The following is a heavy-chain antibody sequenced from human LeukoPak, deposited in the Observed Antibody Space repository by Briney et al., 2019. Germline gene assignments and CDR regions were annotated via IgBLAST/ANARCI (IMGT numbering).Heavy chain of an antibody. CDR3: ARGNQRWLQLRYYFDY. V-gene: IGHV1-46*01. J-gene: IGHJ4*02. CDR2: INPSGGST. Sequence: ASVKVSCEASGYTFTSYYMHWVRQAPGQGLEWMGIINPSGGSTSYAQKFQGRVTMTRDTSTSTVYMELSSLRSEDTAVYYCARGNQRWLQLRYYFDYWGQGTLVTVSS. D-gene: IGHD5-24*01. CDR1: GYTFTSYY.